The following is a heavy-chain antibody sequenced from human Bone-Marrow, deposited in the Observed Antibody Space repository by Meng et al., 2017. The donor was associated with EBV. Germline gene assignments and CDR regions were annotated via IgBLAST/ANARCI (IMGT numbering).Heavy chain of an antibody. J-gene: IGHJ4*02. CDR1: GGHFNSDA. Sequence: QVQVVQSGAEVKKPGSSGKVACTTSGGHFNSDAISWVRQAPGQGLEWMGGLIPFLDAPNYAKKFQGRVTITADESTSTHYMELSSLRSEDTAVYYCASEAGRGYTPDYWGQGTLVTVSS. D-gene: IGHD3-10*01. CDR2: LIPFLDAP. V-gene: IGHV1-69*01. CDR3: ASEAGRGYTPDY.